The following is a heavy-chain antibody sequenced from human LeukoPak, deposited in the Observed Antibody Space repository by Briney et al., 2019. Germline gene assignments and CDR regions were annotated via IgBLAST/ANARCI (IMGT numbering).Heavy chain of an antibody. CDR2: IRYDGSDK. V-gene: IGHV3-30*02. D-gene: IGHD3/OR15-3a*01. CDR1: GFTFVSYG. J-gene: IGHJ4*02. Sequence: GGSLRLSCAASGFTFVSYGMHWVRQAPGKGLEWLTFIRYDGSDKDYADSVKGRFTISRDNSKNTLYLQMNSLRAEDTAVYYCAKGWTINKFDYWGQGTLVTVSS. CDR3: AKGWTINKFDY.